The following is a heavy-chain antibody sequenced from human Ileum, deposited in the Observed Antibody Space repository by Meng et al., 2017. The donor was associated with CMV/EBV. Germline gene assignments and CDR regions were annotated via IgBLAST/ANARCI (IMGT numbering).Heavy chain of an antibody. V-gene: IGHV4-34*02. CDR2: IDHSGGT. Sequence: GQLQHLGAGSLQTLETLPPLCGVHGGSFSGYHWTWIRQPPGKGLEWIGEIDHSGGTNYNPSLKSRVAISLDTSKTQFSLKLNSVTAADTAVYYCATGSSQAWELSHYWGQGILVTVSS. D-gene: IGHD3-16*02. CDR1: GGSFSGYH. CDR3: ATGSSQAWELSHY. J-gene: IGHJ4*02.